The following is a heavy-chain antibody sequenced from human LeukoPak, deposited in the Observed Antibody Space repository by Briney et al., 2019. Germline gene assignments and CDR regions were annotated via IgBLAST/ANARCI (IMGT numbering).Heavy chain of an antibody. CDR1: GFTFSSYA. Sequence: PAGSLRLSCAASGFTFSSYAMSWVRQAPGKGLEWVSAISDSGCGAYYADSVKGRFTTSRDNTKNTLYLQMNSLRAEDTAVYYCAKDRVLGATDVFDYWGQGTLVTVTS. V-gene: IGHV3-23*01. CDR3: AKDRVLGATDVFDY. CDR2: ISDSGCGA. J-gene: IGHJ4*02. D-gene: IGHD1-26*01.